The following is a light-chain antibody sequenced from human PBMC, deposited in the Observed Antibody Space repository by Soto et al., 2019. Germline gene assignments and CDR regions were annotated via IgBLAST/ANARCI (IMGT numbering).Light chain of an antibody. Sequence: QSALTQPRSVSGSPGQSVTISCTATGSDVGDSSHVSWYQLHPGKAPKLMIYEVNNRPSGVPDRFSGSKSGSTASLTISGLQAEDEVEYYCCLSPGSLTWLFGGGPKLTDL. J-gene: IGLJ3*02. CDR2: EVN. CDR1: GSDVGDSSH. CDR3: CLSPGSLTWL. V-gene: IGLV2-11*01.